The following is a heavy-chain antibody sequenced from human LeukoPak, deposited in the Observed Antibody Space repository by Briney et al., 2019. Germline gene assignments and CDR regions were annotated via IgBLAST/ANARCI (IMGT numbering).Heavy chain of an antibody. J-gene: IGHJ4*02. V-gene: IGHV3-64*01. CDR1: GFTFDDYA. CDR2: IRSNGGST. Sequence: PGGSLRLSCAASGFTFDDYAMHWVRQAPGKGLEYVSAIRSNGGSTYYANSVKGRFTISRDDSKNTLYLQMNSLRAEDTAVYYCAKDSGPRYDFWSGYPNYFDYWGQGTLVTVSS. CDR3: AKDSGPRYDFWSGYPNYFDY. D-gene: IGHD3-3*01.